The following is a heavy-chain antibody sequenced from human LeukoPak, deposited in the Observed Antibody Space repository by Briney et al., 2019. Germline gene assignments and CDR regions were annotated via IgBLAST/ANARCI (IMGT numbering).Heavy chain of an antibody. D-gene: IGHD3-22*01. Sequence: GGSLRLSCAASGFTFSSYSMNWVRQAPGKGLEWVSSISSSSSYIYYADSVKGRFTISRDNAKNSLYLQMNSLRAEDTAVYYCAKDPAVVTDYYYYMDVWGKGTTVTVSS. CDR3: AKDPAVVTDYYYYMDV. J-gene: IGHJ6*03. V-gene: IGHV3-21*01. CDR1: GFTFSSYS. CDR2: ISSSSSYI.